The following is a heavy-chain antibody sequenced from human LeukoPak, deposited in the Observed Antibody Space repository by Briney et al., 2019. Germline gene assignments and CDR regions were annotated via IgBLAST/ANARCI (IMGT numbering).Heavy chain of an antibody. D-gene: IGHD3-10*01. CDR1: GGSFSGYY. V-gene: IGHV4-34*01. CDR2: INHSGST. Sequence: SETLSLTCAVYGGSFSGYYWSWIRQPPGKGLEWIGEINHSGSTNYNPSLKGRVTISVNTSKNQFSLKLSSVTAADTAVYYCARGRGGDGIDPWGQGTLVTVSS. CDR3: ARGRGGDGIDP. J-gene: IGHJ5*02.